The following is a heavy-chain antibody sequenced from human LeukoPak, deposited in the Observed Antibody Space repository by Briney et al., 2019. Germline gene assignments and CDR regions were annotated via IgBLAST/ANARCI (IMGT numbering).Heavy chain of an antibody. CDR3: AKDLRQYSYGDNFDY. Sequence: GGSLRLSCAASGFTFSSYGMSWVRQAPGKGLEWVSAISGSGGSTYYADSVKGRFTISRDNSKNTLYLQMNSLRAEDTAVYYCAKDLRQYSYGDNFDYWGQGTLVTVSS. D-gene: IGHD5-18*01. V-gene: IGHV3-23*01. CDR2: ISGSGGST. J-gene: IGHJ4*02. CDR1: GFTFSSYG.